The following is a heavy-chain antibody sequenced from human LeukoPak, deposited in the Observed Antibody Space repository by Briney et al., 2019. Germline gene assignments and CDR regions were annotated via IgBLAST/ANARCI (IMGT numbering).Heavy chain of an antibody. J-gene: IGHJ4*02. Sequence: AGGSLRLSCAASGFSLNNYAMNWVRQAPGKGLEWVSIIIGSSGSTFYADSVKGRFTISRDNSKNTLYLQLNSLRLEDTAVYYCAKGGYDYIEVAYFDFWGRGTLVTVSS. D-gene: IGHD5-12*01. V-gene: IGHV3-23*01. CDR3: AKGGYDYIEVAYFDF. CDR2: IIGSSGST. CDR1: GFSLNNYA.